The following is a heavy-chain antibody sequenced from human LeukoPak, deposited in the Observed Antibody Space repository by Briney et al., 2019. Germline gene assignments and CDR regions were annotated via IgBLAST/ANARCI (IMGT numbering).Heavy chain of an antibody. CDR3: ARGLESELLGYSDY. Sequence: ASVTVSFTASLYTYTSYYMHWVRQAPGQGLEWMGIINSSGGSTSYAQKVQGRVTMTRDMTTSTVYMELGSLRSEDTAVYYCARGLESELLGYSDYWGQGTLVTVSS. CDR2: INSSGGST. J-gene: IGHJ4*02. V-gene: IGHV1-46*01. D-gene: IGHD1-26*01. CDR1: LYTYTSYY.